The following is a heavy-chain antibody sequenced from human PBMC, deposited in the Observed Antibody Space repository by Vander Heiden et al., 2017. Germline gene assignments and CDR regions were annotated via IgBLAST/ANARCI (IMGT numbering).Heavy chain of an antibody. Sequence: GDYATSWFRQAPGKGLEWVGFIRDKHYRGTSEYAEYAAYVKGRITMSRDDSNSIAYLQVNSLKTEDTAVYYCTRGRTVVGAKYYFDYWGQGTLVTVSS. CDR1: GDYA. D-gene: IGHD1-26*01. CDR2: IRDKHYRGTSEYA. CDR3: TRGRTVVGAKYYFDY. V-gene: IGHV3-49*03. J-gene: IGHJ4*02.